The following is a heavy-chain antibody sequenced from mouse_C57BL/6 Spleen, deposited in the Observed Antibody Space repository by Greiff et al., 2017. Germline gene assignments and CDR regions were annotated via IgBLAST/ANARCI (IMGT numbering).Heavy chain of an antibody. V-gene: IGHV5-16*01. D-gene: IGHD2-2*01. J-gene: IGHJ4*01. CDR2: INYDGSST. Sequence: EVKLMESEGGLVQPGSSMKLSCTASGFTFSDYYMAWVRQVPEKGLEWVANINYDGSSTYYLDSLKSRFFISRDNAKNILYLQMSSLKSEDTATYYCAREAPYGYDVYYAMDYWGQGTSVTVSS. CDR3: AREAPYGYDVYYAMDY. CDR1: GFTFSDYY.